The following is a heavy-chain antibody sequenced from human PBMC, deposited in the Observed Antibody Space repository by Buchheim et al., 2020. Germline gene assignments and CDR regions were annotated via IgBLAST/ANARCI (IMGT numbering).Heavy chain of an antibody. CDR2: ISGSGDAA. V-gene: IGHV3-23*01. J-gene: IGHJ4*02. D-gene: IGHD6-13*01. CDR1: GFSFSSNA. Sequence: EVQLLESGGGLVQPGGSLRLSCAASGFSFSSNAMTWVRQAPGKGLEWVSVISGSGDAAHYADSVKGRFTISRDNSKNTLYLQMNSLRAEDTAVYYCVKDAAYSSSWSDFDNWGQGTL. CDR3: VKDAAYSSSWSDFDN.